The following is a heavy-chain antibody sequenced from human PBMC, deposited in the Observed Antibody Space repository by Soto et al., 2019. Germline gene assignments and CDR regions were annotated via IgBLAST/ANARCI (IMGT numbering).Heavy chain of an antibody. CDR1: GFTFSDYY. Sequence: EVHLVESGGGLVQPGGSLRLSCAGSGFTFSDYYIDWVRQAPGKGLEWVGRSRDKGNSYSTDYAASVKGRFTVSRDTSKNSLYLQMNSLKADDTALYYCARSIPETTSFDSWGQGTTVTVSS. D-gene: IGHD1-7*01. CDR3: ARSIPETTSFDS. J-gene: IGHJ4*02. V-gene: IGHV3-72*01. CDR2: SRDKGNSYST.